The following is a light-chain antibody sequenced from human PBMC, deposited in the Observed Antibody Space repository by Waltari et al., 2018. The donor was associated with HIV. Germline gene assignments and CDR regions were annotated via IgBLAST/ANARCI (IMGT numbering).Light chain of an antibody. CDR1: SSAVGGYHY. CDR3: SSYAGSNNLV. J-gene: IGLJ3*02. V-gene: IGLV2-8*01. Sequence: QSALTHPHSASGSPGQSVPISCSGTSSAVGGYHYVPWNQKHPGKAPKHMIYEFSKRPSGVPDRFSGSKSGNTASLTVSGLQAEDEADYYCSSYAGSNNLVFGGGTKLTVL. CDR2: EFS.